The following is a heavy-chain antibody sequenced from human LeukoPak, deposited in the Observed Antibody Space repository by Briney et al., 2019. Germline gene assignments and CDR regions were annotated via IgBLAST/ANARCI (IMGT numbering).Heavy chain of an antibody. J-gene: IGHJ4*02. D-gene: IGHD2-15*01. CDR3: AHRYCSGGSCRNFDY. V-gene: IGHV2-5*02. CDR2: IYWDDDK. CDR1: GFSLSTSGVG. Sequence: SGPTLVKLTQTLTLTCNFSGFSLSTSGVGVAWIRQPPGKALEWLALIYWDDDKRYSPSLKSRLTITKATSKNQVVFTMTNMDPVNTATYYCAHRYCSGGSCRNFDYWGQGTLVTVSS.